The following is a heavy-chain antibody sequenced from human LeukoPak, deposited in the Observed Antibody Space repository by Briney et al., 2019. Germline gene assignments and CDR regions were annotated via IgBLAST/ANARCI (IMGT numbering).Heavy chain of an antibody. V-gene: IGHV3-23*01. CDR1: GFPFSGSG. Sequence: GGSLRLSCAASGFPFSGSGMHWVRQAPGKGLEWVSAISGSGGSTYYADSVKGRFTISRDNSKNTLYLQMNSLRAGDTAVYYCARDPPTIIAVAGRAFDYWGRGTLVTVSS. J-gene: IGHJ4*02. CDR3: ARDPPTIIAVAGRAFDY. CDR2: ISGSGGST. D-gene: IGHD6-19*01.